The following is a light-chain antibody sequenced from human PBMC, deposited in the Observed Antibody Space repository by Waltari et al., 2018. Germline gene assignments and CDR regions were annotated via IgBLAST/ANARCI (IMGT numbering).Light chain of an antibody. Sequence: QSVLTQPPSASGTPGQRVTISCSGSSSNIGSNTVNWYQQLPGTAPKLPTYSKNQRPAGVPDRFAGSKSGTSASLAISGLQSEDEADYYCAAWDDSLNGVVFGGGTKLTVL. CDR2: SKN. V-gene: IGLV1-44*01. CDR3: AAWDDSLNGVV. J-gene: IGLJ2*01. CDR1: SSNIGSNT.